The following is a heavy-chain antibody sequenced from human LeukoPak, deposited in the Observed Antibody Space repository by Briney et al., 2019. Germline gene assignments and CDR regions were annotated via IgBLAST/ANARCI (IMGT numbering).Heavy chain of an antibody. CDR3: ASFGRYCSSTSCYDLSFDY. D-gene: IGHD2-2*01. CDR2: INPNSGGT. CDR1: GYTFTGYY. V-gene: IGHV1-2*02. J-gene: IGHJ4*02. Sequence: ASVKVSCKASGYTFTGYYMHWVRQAPGQGLEWMGWINPNSGGTNYAQKFQGRVTMTRDTSISTAYMELSRLRSDDTAVYYCASFGRYCSSTSCYDLSFDYWGQGTLVTVSS.